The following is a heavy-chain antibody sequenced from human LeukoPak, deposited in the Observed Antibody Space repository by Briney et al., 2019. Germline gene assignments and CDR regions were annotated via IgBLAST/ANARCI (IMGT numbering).Heavy chain of an antibody. J-gene: IGHJ1*01. D-gene: IGHD6-13*01. CDR3: ARGEVSSWYDYFQH. CDR1: GYTFTGYY. V-gene: IGHV1-2*02. Sequence: ASVKVSCKASGYTFTGYYMHWVRQAPGQGLEWMGWINPNSGGTKYAQKFQGRVTMTRDTSISTGDMELSRLRSDDTAVSYCARGEVSSWYDYFQHWGQGSLVTVSS. CDR2: INPNSGGT.